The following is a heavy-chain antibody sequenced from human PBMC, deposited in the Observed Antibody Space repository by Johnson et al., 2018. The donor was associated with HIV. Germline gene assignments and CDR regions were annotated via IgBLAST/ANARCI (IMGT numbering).Heavy chain of an antibody. V-gene: IGHV3-66*01. Sequence: VQLVESGGGLVQPGGSLRLSCAASGFTVSSNYMSWVRQAPGKGLEWVSVIYSGGGTYYEDSVKGRFTISRDNAKNTLYLQMNRLRAEDTAVYYCARPRRGMATNRDAFDIWGQGTMVTVSS. CDR2: IYSGGGT. CDR3: ARPRRGMATNRDAFDI. D-gene: IGHD5-24*01. CDR1: GFTVSSNY. J-gene: IGHJ3*02.